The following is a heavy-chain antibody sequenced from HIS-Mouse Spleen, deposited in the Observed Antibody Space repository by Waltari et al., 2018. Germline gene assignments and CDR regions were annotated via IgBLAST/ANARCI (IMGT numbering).Heavy chain of an antibody. Sequence: QLQLQESGPGLVKPSETLSLTCTVSGGSISSSSYYWGWIRQPPGKGLEWIGSIYYSGSTYYNPSLKSRVTISVDTSKNQFSRKLSSVTAADTAVYYCARKRTASGWFDPWGQGTLVTVSS. CDR1: GGSISSSSYY. CDR3: ARKRTASGWFDP. D-gene: IGHD2-21*02. J-gene: IGHJ5*02. CDR2: IYYSGST. V-gene: IGHV4-39*01.